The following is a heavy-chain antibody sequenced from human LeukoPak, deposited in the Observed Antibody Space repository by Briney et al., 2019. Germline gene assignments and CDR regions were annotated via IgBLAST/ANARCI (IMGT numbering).Heavy chain of an antibody. CDR3: AKSGRDIVVVPAAMDDDAFDI. CDR1: GGSISSGGYY. CDR2: IYHSGST. Sequence: PSETLSLTCTVSGGSISSGGYYWSWIRQPPGKGLEWIGYIYHSGSTYYNPSLKSRVTISVDRSKNQFSLKLSSVTAADTAVYYCAKSGRDIVVVPAAMDDDAFDIWGQGTMVTVSS. D-gene: IGHD2-2*01. V-gene: IGHV4-30-2*01. J-gene: IGHJ3*02.